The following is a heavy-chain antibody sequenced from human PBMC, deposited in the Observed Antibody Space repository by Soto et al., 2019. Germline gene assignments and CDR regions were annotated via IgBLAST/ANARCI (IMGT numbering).Heavy chain of an antibody. Sequence: GESLKISCKGSGYSFTSYWISWVRQMPGKGLEWMGRIDPSDSYTNYSPSFQGHVTISADKSISTAYLQWSSLKASDTAMYYCARALVTMVRRVGTYYFDYWGQGTLVTV. CDR1: GYSFTSYW. V-gene: IGHV5-10-1*01. J-gene: IGHJ4*02. CDR3: ARALVTMVRRVGTYYFDY. D-gene: IGHD3-10*01. CDR2: IDPSDSYT.